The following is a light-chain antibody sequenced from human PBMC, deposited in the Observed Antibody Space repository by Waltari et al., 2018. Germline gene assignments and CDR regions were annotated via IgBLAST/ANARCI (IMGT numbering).Light chain of an antibody. CDR2: EGN. CDR1: SSDVGNDDL. J-gene: IGLJ3*02. CDR3: FSYAGSNTWL. Sequence: QAALTQPASVSGSPGQSITISCTGASSDVGNDDLVSWYQHYPGKGATLMIHEGNKRPSRLSNRFSRSRSGTPASLTISGLQAEDEADYYCFSYAGSNTWLFGGGTKLTVL. V-gene: IGLV2-23*01.